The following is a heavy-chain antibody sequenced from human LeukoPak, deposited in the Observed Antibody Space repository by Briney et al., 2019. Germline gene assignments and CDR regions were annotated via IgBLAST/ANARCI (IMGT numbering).Heavy chain of an antibody. D-gene: IGHD3-9*01. Sequence: SVKVSCKASGFTFTSSAMQWVRQARGRRLEWIGWIVVGSGNTNYAQKFQERVTITRDMSTSTAYMELSSLRSEDTAVYYCAADFFDILTGSTDRPYYYYMDVWGKGTTVTVSS. V-gene: IGHV1-58*02. CDR2: IVVGSGNT. J-gene: IGHJ6*03. CDR1: GFTFTSSA. CDR3: AADFFDILTGSTDRPYYYYMDV.